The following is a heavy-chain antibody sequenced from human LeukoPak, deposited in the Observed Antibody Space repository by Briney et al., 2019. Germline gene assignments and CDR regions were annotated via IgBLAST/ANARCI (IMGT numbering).Heavy chain of an antibody. V-gene: IGHV4-61*02. CDR1: GGSISSGGYY. CDR3: GLYQVLFPYRGEYLQH. Sequence: SQTLSLTCTVSGGSISSGGYYWSWFRQPAGKGLEWIGRIYATGSTGYNPSLKSRVTISVDTSKNQFSLKLNSVTAADTAVYASGLYQVLFPYRGEYLQHWGQGTRVIVSS. CDR2: IYATGST. J-gene: IGHJ1*01. D-gene: IGHD2-2*01.